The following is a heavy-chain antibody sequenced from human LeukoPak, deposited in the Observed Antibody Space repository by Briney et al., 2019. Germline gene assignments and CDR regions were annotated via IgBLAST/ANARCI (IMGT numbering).Heavy chain of an antibody. CDR2: IKQDGSET. CDR3: ARLYSTGCYGGPDY. V-gene: IGHV3-7*01. D-gene: IGHD6-19*01. CDR1: GFSFRSHW. J-gene: IGHJ4*02. Sequence: GGSLRLSCAGSGFSFRSHWMSWVRQAPGKGLEWVANIKQDGSETYYVDSVKGRFAISRDNAKNSLYLQMSSLRAEDTAVYYCARLYSTGCYGGPDYWGQGTLVAVSS.